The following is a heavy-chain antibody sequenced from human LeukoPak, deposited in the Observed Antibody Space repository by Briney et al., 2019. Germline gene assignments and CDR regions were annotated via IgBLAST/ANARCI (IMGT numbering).Heavy chain of an antibody. CDR2: FDPEDGET. CDR3: AKTRPLDSSSWSHGDY. CDR1: GYTLTELS. D-gene: IGHD6-13*01. J-gene: IGHJ4*02. V-gene: IGHV1-24*01. Sequence: ASVTVSCTVSGYTLTELSMHWVRQAPGKGLEWMGGFDPEDGETIYAQKFQGRVTMTEDTSTDTAYMELSSLRSEDTAVYYCAKTRPLDSSSWSHGDYWGQGTLVTVSS.